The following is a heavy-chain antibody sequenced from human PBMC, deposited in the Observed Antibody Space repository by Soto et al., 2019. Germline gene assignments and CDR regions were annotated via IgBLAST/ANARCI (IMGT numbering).Heavy chain of an antibody. CDR3: ARGGSLYYMDV. V-gene: IGHV3-20*01. CDR1: GFAFDDYG. Sequence: EVQLVESGGGVVRPGGSLRLSCAASGFAFDDYGMSWVRQAPGKGLEWVSGINWNGGNTGYVDSGKGRFTISRDNAKNSLYLQMNSLRVEDTALYHWARGGSLYYMDVWGKGTPVTVSS. J-gene: IGHJ6*03. D-gene: IGHD1-26*01. CDR2: INWNGGNT.